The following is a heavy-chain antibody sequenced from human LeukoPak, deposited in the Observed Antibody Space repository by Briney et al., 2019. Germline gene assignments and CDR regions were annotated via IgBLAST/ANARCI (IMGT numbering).Heavy chain of an antibody. V-gene: IGHV4-59*08. CDR2: IYYSGST. J-gene: IGHJ5*02. CDR1: GGSITSYY. Sequence: PSETLSLTCSVSGGSITSYYWSWMRQPPGKGLEWIGYIYYSGSTDYNPSLKSRVTISVDTSKNQFSLKLSSVTAADTAVYYCARHLVSKQQLVHFNWFDPWGQGTLVTVSS. D-gene: IGHD6-13*01. CDR3: ARHLVSKQQLVHFNWFDP.